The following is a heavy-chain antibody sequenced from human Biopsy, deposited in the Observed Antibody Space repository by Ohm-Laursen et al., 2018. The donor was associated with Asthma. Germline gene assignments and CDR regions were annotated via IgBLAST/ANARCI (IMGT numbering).Heavy chain of an antibody. CDR2: IDQSGYT. J-gene: IGHJ5*02. V-gene: IGHV4-34*01. Sequence: SDTLSLTCTVYGGYLTGHYWNWIRPPPGKGLEWIGEIDQSGYTNYNPSLKSRATISADTSTNQFHLNLSSVTAADTAVYFCARAAITGIRGWFDPWGQGTQVTVSS. CDR1: GGYLTGHY. D-gene: IGHD1-20*01. CDR3: ARAAITGIRGWFDP.